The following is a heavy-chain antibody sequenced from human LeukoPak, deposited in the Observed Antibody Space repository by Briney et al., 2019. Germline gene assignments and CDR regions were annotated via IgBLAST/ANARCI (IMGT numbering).Heavy chain of an antibody. CDR1: GFTFGDYA. CDR2: IRSKAYGGTT. CDR3: TRGLVDYYDSSGYYYYFDY. V-gene: IGHV3-49*04. J-gene: IGHJ4*02. D-gene: IGHD3-22*01. Sequence: PGGSLRLSCTASGFTFGDYAMSWVRQAPGKGLEWVGFIRSKAYGGTTEYAASVKGRFTISRDDSKSIAYLQMNSLKTEDTAVYYCTRGLVDYYDSSGYYYYFDYWGQGTLVTVSS.